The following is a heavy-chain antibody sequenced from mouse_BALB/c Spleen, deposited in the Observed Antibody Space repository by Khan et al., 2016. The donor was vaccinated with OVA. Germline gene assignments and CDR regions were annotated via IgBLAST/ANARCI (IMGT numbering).Heavy chain of an antibody. J-gene: IGHJ3*01. Sequence: VQLKESGAELVRPGALVKLSCKASGFNIKDYYMLWVKQRPEQGLEWIGWIDPENGNTIYDPKFQAKASITADTSSNTAYLQLSSLTSEDTAVYYCARRGYGNYWFAYLGQGTLGTVSA. V-gene: IGHV14-1*02. CDR3: ARRGYGNYWFAY. CDR2: IDPENGNT. CDR1: GFNIKDYY. D-gene: IGHD2-1*01.